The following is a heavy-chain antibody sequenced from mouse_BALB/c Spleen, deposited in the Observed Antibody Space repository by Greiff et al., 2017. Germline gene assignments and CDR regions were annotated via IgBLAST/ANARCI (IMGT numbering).Heavy chain of an antibody. CDR3: TSIYYGNYFWFAY. J-gene: IGHJ3*01. CDR2: IYPGSGST. Sequence: VKLMESGPELVKPGASVKMSCKASGYTFTDYVISWVKQRTGQGLEWIGEIYPGSGSTYYNEKFKGKATLTADKSSNTAYMQLSSLTSEDSAVYFCTSIYYGNYFWFAYWGQGTLVTVSA. D-gene: IGHD2-1*01. CDR1: GYTFTDYV. V-gene: IGHV1-77*01.